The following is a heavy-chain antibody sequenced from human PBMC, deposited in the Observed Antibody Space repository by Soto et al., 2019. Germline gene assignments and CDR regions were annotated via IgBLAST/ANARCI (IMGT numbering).Heavy chain of an antibody. D-gene: IGHD3-22*01. CDR1: GFTVSSNY. CDR3: ARHAGGKDERLYYSSDLSAFDI. CDR2: IYSGGST. V-gene: IGHV3-53*01. J-gene: IGHJ3*02. Sequence: GGSLRLSCAASGFTVSSNYMSWVRQAPGKGLEWVSVIYSGGSTYYADSVKGRFTISRDNSKNTLYLQMNSLRAEDTAVYYCARHAGGKDERLYYSSDLSAFDIWGQGTMVTVSS.